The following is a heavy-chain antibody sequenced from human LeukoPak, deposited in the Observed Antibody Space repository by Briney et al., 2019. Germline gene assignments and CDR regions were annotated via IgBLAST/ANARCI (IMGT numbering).Heavy chain of an antibody. J-gene: IGHJ3*02. Sequence: PGGSLRLSCVASRFTVSSDYMSWVRQAPGKGLEWVSVLYSGGSTYYTYSVKGRFTISRDNAKNTLYLQMNSLRAEDTAVYYCARDGSNAFDIWGQGTMVTVSS. V-gene: IGHV3-66*01. CDR1: RFTVSSDY. CDR2: LYSGGST. CDR3: ARDGSNAFDI.